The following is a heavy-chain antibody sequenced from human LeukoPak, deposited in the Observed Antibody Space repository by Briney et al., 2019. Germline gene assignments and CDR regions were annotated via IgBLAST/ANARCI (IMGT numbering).Heavy chain of an antibody. CDR3: ARARRGSDAFDY. J-gene: IGHJ4*02. CDR2: MNPNSGNT. Sequence: ASVEVSCKASGYTFTSYDINWVRQATGQGLEWMGWMNPNSGNTGYAQKFQGRVTMTRNTSISTAYMELSSLRSEDTAVYYCARARRGSDAFDYWGQGTLVTVSS. V-gene: IGHV1-8*01. D-gene: IGHD3-16*01. CDR1: GYTFTSYD.